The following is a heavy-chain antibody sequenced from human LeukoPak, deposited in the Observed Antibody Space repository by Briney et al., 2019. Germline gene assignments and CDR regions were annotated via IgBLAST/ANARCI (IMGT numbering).Heavy chain of an antibody. CDR2: ISYDGSNK. Sequence: GRSLRLSCAASGFTFSSYAMYWVRQAPGKGLEWVAVISYDGSNKYYADSVKGRFTISRDNSKNTLYLQMNSLRAEDTAVYYCARDVDDFWSPNLDYWGQGTLVTVSS. CDR3: ARDVDDFWSPNLDY. D-gene: IGHD3-3*01. CDR1: GFTFSSYA. V-gene: IGHV3-30-3*01. J-gene: IGHJ4*02.